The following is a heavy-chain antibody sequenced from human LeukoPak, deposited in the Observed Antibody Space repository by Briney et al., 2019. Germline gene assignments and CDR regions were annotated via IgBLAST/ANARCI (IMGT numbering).Heavy chain of an antibody. D-gene: IGHD3-10*01. V-gene: IGHV4-59*01. Sequence: KTSETLSLTCTVSGGSISSYYWSWIRQPPGKGLEWIGYIYYSGSTKYNPSLKSRVTISVDTSKNQFFLKLNSVTAADTAVYYCARDGGPLWFGSEWGQGTLVTVSS. J-gene: IGHJ4*02. CDR2: IYYSGST. CDR3: ARDGGPLWFGSE. CDR1: GGSISSYY.